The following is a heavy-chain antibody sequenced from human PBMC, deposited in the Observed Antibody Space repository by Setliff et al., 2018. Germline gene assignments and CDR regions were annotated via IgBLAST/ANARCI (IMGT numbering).Heavy chain of an antibody. Sequence: PSETLSLTCNVSGGSVSSGYYYWDWIRQPPGKGLEWIGTVYYTGRTYYNPSLKSRVTIAVDAPDNHFSLKLRSVTAADTAVNYCARAPNDLGVDWLFNNYFDYWGHGTLVTVAS. V-gene: IGHV4-39*02. J-gene: IGHJ4*01. CDR3: ARAPNDLGVDWLFNNYFDY. CDR1: GGSVSSGYYY. D-gene: IGHD3-9*01. CDR2: VYYTGRT.